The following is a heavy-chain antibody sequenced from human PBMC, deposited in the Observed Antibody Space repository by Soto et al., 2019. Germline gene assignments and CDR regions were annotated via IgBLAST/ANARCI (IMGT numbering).Heavy chain of an antibody. Sequence: QVQLVESGGGVVQPGRSLRLSCEASGFTFSSYGMHWVRQAPGKGLEWVAVIWYDGSNKYYADSVKGRFTISRDNSKNTLYLQMNSLRAEDRAVYYCASSSSTSPYYFDYWGQGTLVTVSS. J-gene: IGHJ4*02. CDR2: IWYDGSNK. V-gene: IGHV3-33*01. CDR1: GFTFSSYG. CDR3: ASSSSTSPYYFDY. D-gene: IGHD2-2*01.